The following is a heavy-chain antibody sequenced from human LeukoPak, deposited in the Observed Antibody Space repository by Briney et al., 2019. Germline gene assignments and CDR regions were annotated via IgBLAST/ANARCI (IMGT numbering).Heavy chain of an antibody. CDR3: ASWGTEDYYYGSGGFDY. J-gene: IGHJ4*02. D-gene: IGHD3-10*01. V-gene: IGHV1-46*01. Sequence: GASVKISCKPSGYTFINHYIHWVRQAPGQGLEWMGVIRPGDRSTSCAQKFQGRVSVTSDTSTSTAYLELSRLRSDDTAVYYCASWGTEDYYYGSGGFDYWSQGTLVTVSS. CDR1: GYTFINHY. CDR2: IRPGDRST.